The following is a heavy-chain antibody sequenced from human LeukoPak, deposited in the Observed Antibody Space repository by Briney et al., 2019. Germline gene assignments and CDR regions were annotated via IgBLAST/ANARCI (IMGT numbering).Heavy chain of an antibody. CDR1: GFTVSSNY. J-gene: IGHJ4*02. Sequence: PGGSLRLSCAASGFTVSSNYMTWVRQAPEKGLEWVSVIYRGGDTFYADSVKGRFTISRDNSKNTLYLQMNSLRAEDTAVYYCARGPYARRGYWQYYYDYWGQGTLVTVSS. CDR3: ARGPYARRGYWQYYYDY. V-gene: IGHV3-66*02. CDR2: IYRGGDT. D-gene: IGHD3-22*01.